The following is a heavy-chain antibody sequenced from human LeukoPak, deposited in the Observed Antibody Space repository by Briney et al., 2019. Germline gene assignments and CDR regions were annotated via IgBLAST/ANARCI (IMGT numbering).Heavy chain of an antibody. CDR3: ARGDYYGSGNYYKKTVDF. CDR1: GYTITDYY. Sequence: WASVKVSCKASGYTITDYYLHWVRQAPGQGLEWMGWIIPNTGGTNYAQKFQDWVTMSSDTSISTAYMELSSLRSDDTAVYFCARGDYYGSGNYYKKTVDFWGQGTLVTVSS. D-gene: IGHD3-10*01. J-gene: IGHJ4*02. CDR2: IIPNTGGT. V-gene: IGHV1-2*04.